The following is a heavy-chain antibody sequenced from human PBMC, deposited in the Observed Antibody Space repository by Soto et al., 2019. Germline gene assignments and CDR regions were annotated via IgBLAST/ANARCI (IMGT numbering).Heavy chain of an antibody. J-gene: IGHJ4*02. D-gene: IGHD5-12*01. V-gene: IGHV3-74*01. Sequence: EVQLVESGGGLVQPGGSLRLSCAASGFTFSSYWMHWVRQAPGKGLVWVSRINSDGSSTSYADSVKGRFTISRDNDKNTLYLQMNSLRAEDTAVYYCAREKGLRGYSGYDLDYWGQGTLVTVSS. CDR3: AREKGLRGYSGYDLDY. CDR2: INSDGSST. CDR1: GFTFSSYW.